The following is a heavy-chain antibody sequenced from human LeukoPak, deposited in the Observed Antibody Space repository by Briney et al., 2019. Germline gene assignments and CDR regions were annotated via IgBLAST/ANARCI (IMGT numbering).Heavy chain of an antibody. J-gene: IGHJ4*02. CDR1: GFTFSSYS. CDR2: ISSSSSTI. D-gene: IGHD5-18*01. Sequence: PGGSLRLSCAASGFTFSSYSMNWVRQAPGKGLKWASYISSSSSTIYYADSVKGRFTISRDNAKNSLYLQMNSLRAEDTAVYYCARESSRGYSIEYWGQGTLVTVSS. CDR3: ARESSRGYSIEY. V-gene: IGHV3-48*04.